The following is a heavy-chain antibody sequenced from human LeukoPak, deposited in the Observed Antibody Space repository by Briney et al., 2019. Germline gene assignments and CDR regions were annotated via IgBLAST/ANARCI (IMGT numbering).Heavy chain of an antibody. Sequence: PSETLSLTCTVSRASISDNYWSWSRQPAGKALEWIGRTYTSGDTNYNPSLKSRASVPVDTSKNQFYLSLRYVTAADAAVYCTIGGASGSLAHWGPGTLVTVSS. V-gene: IGHV4-4*07. CDR3: IGGASGSLAH. CDR1: RASISDNY. J-gene: IGHJ4*02. CDR2: TYTSGDT. D-gene: IGHD6-13*01.